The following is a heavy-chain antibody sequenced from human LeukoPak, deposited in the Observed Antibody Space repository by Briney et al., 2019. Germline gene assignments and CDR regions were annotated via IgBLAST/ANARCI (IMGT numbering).Heavy chain of an antibody. CDR3: AKLGYCSSTSCYLPYYYYYMDV. J-gene: IGHJ6*03. D-gene: IGHD2-2*01. CDR2: IRYDGSNK. CDR1: GFTFSSYE. V-gene: IGHV3-30*02. Sequence: GGSLRLSCAASGFTFSSYEMHWVRQAPGKGLEWVAFIRYDGSNKYYADSVKGRFTISRDNSKNTLYLQMNSLRAEDTAVYYCAKLGYCSSTSCYLPYYYYYMDVWGKGTTVTISS.